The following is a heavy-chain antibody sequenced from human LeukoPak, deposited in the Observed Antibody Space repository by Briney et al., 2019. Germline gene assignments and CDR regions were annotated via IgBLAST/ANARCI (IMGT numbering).Heavy chain of an antibody. D-gene: IGHD3-22*01. CDR2: ITSSGEPT. J-gene: IGHJ4*02. Sequence: GGSLRLSCAASKFPFTIYAMSWVRQAPGKGLEWVSSITSSGEPTYYAGSVKGRFTISRDNSKDTMYLQMNSLRAEDTAIYYCSRDRPNYFGTDGHYYRRGGDYWGQGTLVTVSS. CDR1: KFPFTIYA. V-gene: IGHV3-23*01. CDR3: SRDRPNYFGTDGHYYRRGGDY.